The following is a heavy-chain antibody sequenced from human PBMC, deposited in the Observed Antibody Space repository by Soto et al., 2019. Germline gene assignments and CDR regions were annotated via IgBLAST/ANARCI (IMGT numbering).Heavy chain of an antibody. CDR1: GGCFSGYY. D-gene: IGHD3-10*01. CDR3: ASENSFYYGSGSPVDY. Sequence: PSYTLSLTCAVDGGCFSGYYWSWIRQPPGKGLEWIGEINHSGSTNYNPSLKSRVTISVYTSKNQFSLKLSSVTAADTAVYYFASENSFYYGSGSPVDYWGQGTLVTGSS. J-gene: IGHJ4*02. V-gene: IGHV4-34*01. CDR2: INHSGST.